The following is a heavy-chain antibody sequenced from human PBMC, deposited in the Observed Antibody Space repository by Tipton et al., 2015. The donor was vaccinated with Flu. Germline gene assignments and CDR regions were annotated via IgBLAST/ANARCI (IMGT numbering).Heavy chain of an antibody. CDR1: GFTFSSYA. Sequence: SLRLSCAASGFTFSSYAMSWVRQAPGKGLEWVSAISGSGGSTYYADSVKGRFTISRDNSKNTLYLQMNSLRAEDTAVYYCAKDSPLGYCSSTSCQKYFDYWGQGTLVTVSS. J-gene: IGHJ4*02. D-gene: IGHD2-2*01. CDR3: AKDSPLGYCSSTSCQKYFDY. V-gene: IGHV3-23*01. CDR2: ISGSGGST.